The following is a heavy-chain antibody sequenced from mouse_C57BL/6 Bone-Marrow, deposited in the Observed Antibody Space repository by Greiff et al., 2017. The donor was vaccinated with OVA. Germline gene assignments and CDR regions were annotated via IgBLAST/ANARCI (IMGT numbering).Heavy chain of an antibody. D-gene: IGHD1-1*01. CDR3: AKVPYYGSSLWYFDV. CDR1: GYTFTSYL. CDR2: IDPSDSYT. J-gene: IGHJ1*03. Sequence: VKLQQPGAELVMPGASVKLSCKASGYTFTSYLMHWVKQRPGQGLEWIGEIDPSDSYTNYNQKFKGKSTLTVDKSSSTAYMQLSSLTSEDSAVYYCAKVPYYGSSLWYFDVWGTGTTVTVSS. V-gene: IGHV1-69*01.